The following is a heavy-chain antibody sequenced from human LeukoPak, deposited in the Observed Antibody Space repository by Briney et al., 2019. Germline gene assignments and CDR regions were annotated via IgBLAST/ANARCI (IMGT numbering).Heavy chain of an antibody. CDR1: GFTFSDFD. V-gene: IGHV3-23*01. Sequence: PGGSLRLSCATSGFTFSDFDMSWVRQAPGKGLEWVSAISRGGERTYYADSVKGRFTISRDNSKNTLYLQMNSLRAEDTAVYYCAKNRVLLWFGELSGWYFDYWGQGTLVTVSS. J-gene: IGHJ4*02. CDR3: AKNRVLLWFGELSGWYFDY. CDR2: ISRGGERT. D-gene: IGHD3-10*01.